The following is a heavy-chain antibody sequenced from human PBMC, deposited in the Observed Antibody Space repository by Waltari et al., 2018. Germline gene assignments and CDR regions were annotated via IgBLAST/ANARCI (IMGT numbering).Heavy chain of an antibody. Sequence: QVQLVQSGAEVTKPGASVRVSCKASGDPSTVHYIHWVRQAPGKGLEWMGRVNPSSGATNYAPKFQGRVILTRATSISTAYMDLTGLKSDDTAVYYCARGLSWGDVWGQGAMVTVSS. CDR2: VNPSSGAT. CDR3: ARGLSWGDV. D-gene: IGHD1-26*01. V-gene: IGHV1-2*06. J-gene: IGHJ3*01. CDR1: GDPSTVHY.